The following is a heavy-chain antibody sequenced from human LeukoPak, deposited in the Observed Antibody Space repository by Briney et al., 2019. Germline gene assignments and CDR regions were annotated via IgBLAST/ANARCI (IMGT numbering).Heavy chain of an antibody. Sequence: PGGSLRLSCAPSGSTFDNFAMIWVRQAPGKGLEWVSEITGSGGSTYYADSVKGRFTISRDNSKNTLYLQMNSLRAEDTAIYYCARELFDFDYWGQGTLVTVSS. D-gene: IGHD3-10*01. J-gene: IGHJ4*02. CDR3: ARELFDFDY. CDR2: ITGSGGST. CDR1: GSTFDNFA. V-gene: IGHV3-23*01.